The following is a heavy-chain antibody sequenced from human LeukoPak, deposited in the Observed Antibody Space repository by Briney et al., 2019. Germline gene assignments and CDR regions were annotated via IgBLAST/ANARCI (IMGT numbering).Heavy chain of an antibody. CDR3: ARHTPLWYYFDY. CDR1: GDSISSYY. V-gene: IGHV4-59*08. CDR2: IYYSGST. J-gene: IGHJ4*02. D-gene: IGHD2-8*02. Sequence: PSETLSLTCTVSGDSISSYYWSWIRQPPGKGLEWIGYIYYSGSTNYNPSLKSRVTISVDTSKNQFSLKLSSVTAADTAVYYCARHTPLWYYFDYWGQGTLVTVSS.